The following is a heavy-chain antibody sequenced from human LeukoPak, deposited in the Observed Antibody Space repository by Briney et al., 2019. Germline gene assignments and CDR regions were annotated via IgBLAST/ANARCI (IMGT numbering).Heavy chain of an antibody. CDR1: GFTFSSYS. CDR3: ARVIGDGYNPDDY. D-gene: IGHD5-24*01. Sequence: GGSLRLSCPASGFTFSSYSMNWLRQAPGKGLDWVSSISSSSSYIYYADSVEGRLTISRDNAKNSLYLQINSLRAEDTAVYYCARVIGDGYNPDDYWGQGTLVTVSS. CDR2: ISSSSSYI. J-gene: IGHJ4*02. V-gene: IGHV3-21*01.